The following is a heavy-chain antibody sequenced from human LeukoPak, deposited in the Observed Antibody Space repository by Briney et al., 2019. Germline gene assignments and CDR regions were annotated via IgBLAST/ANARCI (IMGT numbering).Heavy chain of an antibody. CDR2: ISGSGGST. Sequence: PGGSLRLSCAASGFTFSSYGMSWVRQAPGKGLEWVSAISGSGGSTYYADSVKGRFTISRDNSKNTLYLQMNSLRAEDTAVYYCARDGSYLSAFDIWGQGTMVTVSS. V-gene: IGHV3-23*01. CDR1: GFTFSSYG. J-gene: IGHJ3*02. CDR3: ARDGSYLSAFDI. D-gene: IGHD3-10*01.